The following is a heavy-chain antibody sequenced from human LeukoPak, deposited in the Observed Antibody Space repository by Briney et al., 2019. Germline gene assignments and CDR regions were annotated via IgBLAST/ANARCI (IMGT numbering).Heavy chain of an antibody. CDR3: AKWGDYDILTGYYDSDY. CDR2: IGGRDSGT. J-gene: IGHJ4*02. CDR1: GFIFSNYA. Sequence: PGASLRLSCAASGFIFSNYAMSWVRQAPGKGLEWVSAIGGRDSGTYYADSVRRRFTVSRDDPKNTLYLQMNTLRAEDTAVYYCAKWGDYDILTGYYDSDYWGQGTLVTVSS. V-gene: IGHV3-23*01. D-gene: IGHD3-9*01.